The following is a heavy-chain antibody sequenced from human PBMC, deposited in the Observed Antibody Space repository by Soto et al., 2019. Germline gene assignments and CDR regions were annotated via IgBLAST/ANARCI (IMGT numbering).Heavy chain of an antibody. V-gene: IGHV3-74*03. J-gene: IGHJ6*02. CDR2: TNTDGTAT. CDR1: GFTFSAYW. Sequence: PGGSLRLSCAASGFTFSAYWMHWVRQAPGKGLVWVSRTNTDGTATTYADSVEGRFTISRDNAKNMLYLQMNSLRAEDTAVYYCTRGHYSGMDVWGQGPTVTVYS. CDR3: TRGHYSGMDV.